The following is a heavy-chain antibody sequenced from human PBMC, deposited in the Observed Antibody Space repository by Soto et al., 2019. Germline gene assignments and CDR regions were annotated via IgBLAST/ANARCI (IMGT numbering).Heavy chain of an antibody. J-gene: IGHJ5*02. V-gene: IGHV4-39*01. CDR2: IYYSGST. D-gene: IGHD6-6*01. CDR1: GGSISSSSYY. Sequence: SETLSLTCTVSGGSISSSSYYWGWIRQPPGKGLEWIGSIYYSGSTYYNPSLKSRVTISVDTSKNQFSLKLSSVTAADTAVYYCARRRAAREGWFDPWGQGTLVTVSS. CDR3: ARRRAAREGWFDP.